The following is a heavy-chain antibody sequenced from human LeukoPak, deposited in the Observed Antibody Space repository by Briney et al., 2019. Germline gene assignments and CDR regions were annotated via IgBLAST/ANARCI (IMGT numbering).Heavy chain of an antibody. CDR3: AREIASGSYDY. Sequence: ASVKVSCTASGYTFTSYYMHWVRQAPGQGLEWMGWINPNSGGTNYAQKFQGWVTMTRDTSISTAYMELSRLRSDDTAVYYCAREIASGSYDYWGQGTLVTVSS. J-gene: IGHJ4*02. D-gene: IGHD1-26*01. CDR1: GYTFTSYY. CDR2: INPNSGGT. V-gene: IGHV1-2*04.